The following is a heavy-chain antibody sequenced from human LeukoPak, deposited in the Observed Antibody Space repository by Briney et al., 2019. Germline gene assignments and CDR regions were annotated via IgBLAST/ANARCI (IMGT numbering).Heavy chain of an antibody. D-gene: IGHD2-2*01. V-gene: IGHV3-23*01. CDR1: GFTFSSYA. CDR3: AKDHRGCSSTSCYVYFDY. Sequence: GGSLRLSCAASGFTFSSYARSWVRQAPGKGLEWVSAISGSGGSIYYADSVKGRFTISRDNSKNTLYLQMNSLRAEDTAVYYCAKDHRGCSSTSCYVYFDYWGQGTLVTVSS. J-gene: IGHJ4*02. CDR2: ISGSGGSI.